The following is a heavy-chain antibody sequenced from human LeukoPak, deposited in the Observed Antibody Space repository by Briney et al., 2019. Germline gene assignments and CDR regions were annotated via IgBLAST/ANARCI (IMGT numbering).Heavy chain of an antibody. V-gene: IGHV3-66*01. CDR3: ARDSRGELLFDY. CDR2: IYSGGST. Sequence: GGSLRLSCAASGFTVSSNYMSWVRQAPGKGLEWVSVIYSGGSTYYADSVKGRFTISRDNSKNTLYLQMNSLRAEDTAVYYCARDSRGELLFDYWGQGTLVTVSS. J-gene: IGHJ4*02. CDR1: GFTVSSNY. D-gene: IGHD1-26*01.